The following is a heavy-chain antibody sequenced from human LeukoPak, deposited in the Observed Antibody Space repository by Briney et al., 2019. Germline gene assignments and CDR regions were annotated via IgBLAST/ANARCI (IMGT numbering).Heavy chain of an antibody. CDR2: INPNSGGT. CDR3: ARDPFRGYSGYPP. CDR1: GGTFISYG. Sequence: GSSVKVSFKASGGTFISYGISWVRQAPGQGLEWMGWINPNSGGTNYAQKFQGRVTMTRDTSISTAYMELSRLRSDDTAVYYCARDPFRGYSGYPPWGQGTLVTVSS. J-gene: IGHJ5*02. V-gene: IGHV1-2*02. D-gene: IGHD5-12*01.